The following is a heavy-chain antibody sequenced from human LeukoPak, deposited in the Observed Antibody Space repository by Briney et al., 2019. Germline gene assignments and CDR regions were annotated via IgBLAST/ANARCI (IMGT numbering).Heavy chain of an antibody. J-gene: IGHJ4*02. CDR1: GFTVSSKY. CDR2: IYSGGST. Sequence: GSLRLSCAASGFTVSSKYMSWVRQAPGKGLEWVSIIYSGGSTYYADSVKGRFTISRDNAKNSLYLQMNSLRAEDTAVFYCAREPQAGAYDYWGQGTLVTVSS. V-gene: IGHV3-53*01. D-gene: IGHD6-19*01. CDR3: AREPQAGAYDY.